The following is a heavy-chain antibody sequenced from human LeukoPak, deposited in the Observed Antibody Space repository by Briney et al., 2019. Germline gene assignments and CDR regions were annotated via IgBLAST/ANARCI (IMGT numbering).Heavy chain of an antibody. J-gene: IGHJ5*02. V-gene: IGHV1-2*02. CDR1: GYTFTGYY. D-gene: IGHD7-27*01. Sequence: ASVKVSCKASGYTFTGYYMHRVRQAPGQGLEWMGWINPNSGGTNYAQKFQGRVTMTRDTSISTAYMELSRLRSDDTAVYYCARDALRNRHWGAWFDPWGQGTLVTVSS. CDR2: INPNSGGT. CDR3: ARDALRNRHWGAWFDP.